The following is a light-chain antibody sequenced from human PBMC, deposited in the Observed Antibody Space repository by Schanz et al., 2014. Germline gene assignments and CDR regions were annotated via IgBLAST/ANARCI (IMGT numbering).Light chain of an antibody. Sequence: DLVMTQSPLSLPVTPGEPASISCRSSESLLHSDGYNYLDWYLQKPGQSPQLLIYLASHRASGVPDRFSGSGSGTDFTLKISRVEAEDVGVYYCMQGTHWPPTFGQGTKVE. CDR2: LAS. CDR1: ESLLHSDGYNY. V-gene: IGKV2-28*01. J-gene: IGKJ1*01. CDR3: MQGTHWPPT.